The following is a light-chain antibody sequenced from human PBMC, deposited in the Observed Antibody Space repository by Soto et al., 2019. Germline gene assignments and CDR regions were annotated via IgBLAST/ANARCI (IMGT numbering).Light chain of an antibody. V-gene: IGKV3-20*01. Sequence: EIVLTQSPGTLSLSPGERANLSCRASQSVSSSYLAWYQQKPGQAPRILIYGASSRATGIPDRFSGSGSGTDFTLTISRLEPEDFAVYYCQQYGSSPFTFGPGTKVDIK. CDR2: GAS. J-gene: IGKJ3*01. CDR3: QQYGSSPFT. CDR1: QSVSSSY.